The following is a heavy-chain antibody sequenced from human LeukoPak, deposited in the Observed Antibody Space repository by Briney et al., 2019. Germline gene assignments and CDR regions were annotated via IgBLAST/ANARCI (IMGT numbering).Heavy chain of an antibody. J-gene: IGHJ6*03. D-gene: IGHD3-22*01. CDR2: IYSGGST. V-gene: IGHV3-53*01. CDR1: GFTVSSNY. CDR3: ASSPPNYDSSGYYLYYYYMDV. Sequence: GGSLRLSCAASGFTVSSNYMSWVRQAPGKGLGWVSVIYSGGSTYYADSVKGRFTISRDNSKNTVYLQMNSLRAEDTAVYYCASSPPNYDSSGYYLYYYYMDVWGKGTTVTVSS.